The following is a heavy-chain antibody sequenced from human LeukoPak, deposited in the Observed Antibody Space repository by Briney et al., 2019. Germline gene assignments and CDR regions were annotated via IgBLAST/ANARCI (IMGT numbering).Heavy chain of an antibody. Sequence: GGSLRLSCAASGFAFNDFAMYWVRQAPGKGLDWVALIRRDGSHKYYAHSIKGRFTISRDNSKNTLYLQMSSLRAEDTAVYYCAKSSIMFAAGRLGSIDFRGQGTLVTVSS. J-gene: IGHJ4*02. D-gene: IGHD6-25*01. V-gene: IGHV3-30*02. CDR2: IRRDGSHK. CDR3: AKSSIMFAAGRLGSIDF. CDR1: GFAFNDFA.